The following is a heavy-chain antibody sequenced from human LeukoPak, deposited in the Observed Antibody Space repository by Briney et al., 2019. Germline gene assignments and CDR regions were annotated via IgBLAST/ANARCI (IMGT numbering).Heavy chain of an antibody. CDR3: ARSYSSPHDIDY. CDR2: IYYSGST. CDR1: GGSISSGGYY. D-gene: IGHD6-13*01. Sequence: SETLSLTCAVSGGSISSGGYYWSWIRQPPGKGLEWIGYIYYSGSTNYNPSLKSRVTISVDTSKNQFSLKLSSVTAADTAVYYCARSYSSPHDIDYWGQGTLVTVSS. V-gene: IGHV4-61*08. J-gene: IGHJ4*02.